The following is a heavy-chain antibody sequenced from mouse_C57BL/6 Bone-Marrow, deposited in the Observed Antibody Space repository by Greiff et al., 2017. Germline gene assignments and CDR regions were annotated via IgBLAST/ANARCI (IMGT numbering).Heavy chain of an antibody. CDR2: ISSGGSYT. Sequence: DVKLQESGGDLVKPGGSLKLSCAASGFTFSSYGMSWVRPTPDKRLEWVATISSGGSYTYYPDSVKGRFTISRDNAKNTLYLQMSSLKSEDTAMYYCARHERFAYWGQGTLVTVSA. CDR3: ARHERFAY. J-gene: IGHJ3*01. V-gene: IGHV5-6*02. CDR1: GFTFSSYG.